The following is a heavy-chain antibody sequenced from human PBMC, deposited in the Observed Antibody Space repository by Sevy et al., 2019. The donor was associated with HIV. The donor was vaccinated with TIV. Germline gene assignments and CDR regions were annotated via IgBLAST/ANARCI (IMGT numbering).Heavy chain of an antibody. J-gene: IGHJ3*02. CDR2: IYFTGST. D-gene: IGHD1-1*01. CDR3: AGIWTNDAFDI. CDR1: GGSSSSYY. V-gene: IGHV4-59*01. Sequence: SETLSLTCTVSGGSSSSYYWSWIRQPPGKGLEWIGFIYFTGSTNYNPSLKSRITMSVDSSKNQFSLKLSSVTAADTAVYYCAGIWTNDAFDIWGPGTMVTVSS.